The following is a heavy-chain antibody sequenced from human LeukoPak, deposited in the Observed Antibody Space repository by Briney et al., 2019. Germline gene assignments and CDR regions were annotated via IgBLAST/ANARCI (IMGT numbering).Heavy chain of an antibody. Sequence: ASVKVSCKASGYTFTGYCMHWVRQAPGQGLEWMGWISPNSGGPNYAQRFQGRVTMTRDTSISTAYMELSRLRSDGTAVYYCARKGEHYGDYDYWGQGTLVTVSS. CDR2: ISPNSGGP. V-gene: IGHV1-2*02. J-gene: IGHJ4*02. CDR1: GYTFTGYC. D-gene: IGHD4-17*01. CDR3: ARKGEHYGDYDY.